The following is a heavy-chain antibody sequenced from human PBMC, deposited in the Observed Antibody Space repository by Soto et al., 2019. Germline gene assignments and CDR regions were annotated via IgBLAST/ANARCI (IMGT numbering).Heavy chain of an antibody. CDR3: ARIHDYGDYVTDY. D-gene: IGHD4-17*01. Sequence: VELVESGGGVVQPGGSLRLSCAASGFTFNTHGMHWVRQAPGKGLEWVAVIWYDGSQRYYADFVRGRFTISRDNSQNTLYLQMTSLRAEHTAVYYCARIHDYGDYVTDYWGQGALVTVSS. CDR1: GFTFNTHG. J-gene: IGHJ4*02. CDR2: IWYDGSQR. V-gene: IGHV3-33*01.